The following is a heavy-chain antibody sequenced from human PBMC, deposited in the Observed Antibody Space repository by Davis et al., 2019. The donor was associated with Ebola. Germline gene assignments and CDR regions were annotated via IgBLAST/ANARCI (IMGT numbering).Heavy chain of an antibody. CDR1: GYTFITYA. CDR2: INGGTGNT. Sequence: GESLKISCRASGYTFITYAIHWVRQAPGQRPQSMGWINGGTGNTKYSQNFQDRVTFTRDTSASTAYMELSSLRPEYTAIYYCARNNVGSTTSSPPPLPGFWGQGTLVTVSS. V-gene: IGHV1-3*01. J-gene: IGHJ4*02. D-gene: IGHD2/OR15-2a*01. CDR3: ARNNVGSTTSSPPPLPGF.